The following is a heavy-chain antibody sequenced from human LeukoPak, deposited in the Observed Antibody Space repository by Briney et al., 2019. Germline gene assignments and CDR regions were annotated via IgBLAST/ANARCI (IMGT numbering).Heavy chain of an antibody. CDR2: ISGSGGST. CDR1: GFTFTTYA. CDR3: AVGKSNVMGAVPGPLNY. D-gene: IGHD1-26*01. V-gene: IGHV3-23*01. Sequence: PGGSLRLSCSASGFTFTTYAMTWVRQAPGKGLEWVSAISGSGGSTYYADSVKGRFTISRDNSKNTLYLQMNSLRAEDTAVYYCAVGKSNVMGAVPGPLNYWGQGTLVTVSS. J-gene: IGHJ4*02.